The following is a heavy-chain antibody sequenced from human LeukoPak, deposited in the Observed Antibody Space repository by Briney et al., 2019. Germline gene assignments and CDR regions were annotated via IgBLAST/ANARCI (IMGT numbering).Heavy chain of an antibody. CDR2: ISPSGTDI. J-gene: IGHJ6*03. D-gene: IGHD1-26*01. CDR1: GFTFTDTY. CDR3: ARDSPWRFEWELTVYYYYYMDV. V-gene: IGHV3-11*04. Sequence: GGSLRLSCAVSGFTFTDTYMTWIRQAPGKGLESLSYISPSGTDISYADSVKGRFTISRDNAKNSLYLQMNSLRAEDTAVYYCARDSPWRFEWELTVYYYYYMDVWGKGTTVTVSS.